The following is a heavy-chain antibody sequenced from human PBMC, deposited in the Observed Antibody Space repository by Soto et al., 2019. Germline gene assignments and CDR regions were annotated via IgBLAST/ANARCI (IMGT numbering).Heavy chain of an antibody. Sequence: QVQLVQSGAEVKKPGSSVKVSCKASGGTFNSYAISWVRQAPGQGLEWMGGIIPIFGTADYAQKFQGRVTITAVESTSTAYMELSSLRSEDTAVYYCASHYDSGGYYYRGLDYWGHGTLVTVSS. J-gene: IGHJ4*01. D-gene: IGHD3-22*01. CDR1: GGTFNSYA. CDR3: ASHYDSGGYYYRGLDY. V-gene: IGHV1-69*12. CDR2: IIPIFGTA.